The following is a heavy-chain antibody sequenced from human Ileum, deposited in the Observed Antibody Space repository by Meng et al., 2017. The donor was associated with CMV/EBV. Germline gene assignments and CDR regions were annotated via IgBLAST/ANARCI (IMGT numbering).Heavy chain of an antibody. Sequence: GGSLRLSCTGSGVTLADSWVTWVRQAPGKGLEWVGRIKDRIDGATTDYAASVKGRFFISRDDPENIMYLQMNSLRSDDTGVYFCATFAGGYWGQGALVTVSS. CDR3: ATFAGGY. CDR2: IKDRIDGATT. J-gene: IGHJ4*02. V-gene: IGHV3-15*05. CDR1: GVTLADSW. D-gene: IGHD3-16*01.